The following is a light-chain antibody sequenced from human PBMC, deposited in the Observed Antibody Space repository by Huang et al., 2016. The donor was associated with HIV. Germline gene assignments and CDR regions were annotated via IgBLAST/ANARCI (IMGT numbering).Light chain of an antibody. CDR3: MQALQKGT. CDR1: QSLLHSNGYNY. Sequence: DIMMTQSPLSLPVTPGEPASISCRSSQSLLHSNGYNYLDWYLQKPGQSPQRLIYLASYRASGVPDRFSGGGSGTDFILKISRVEAEDVGVYYCMQALQKGTFGQGTRLEIK. J-gene: IGKJ5*01. CDR2: LAS. V-gene: IGKV2-28*01.